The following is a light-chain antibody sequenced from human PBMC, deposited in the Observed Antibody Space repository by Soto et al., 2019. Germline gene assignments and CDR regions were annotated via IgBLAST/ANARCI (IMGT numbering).Light chain of an antibody. CDR3: AAWDDSLSGSYV. Sequence: QPVLTQPPSASGTPGQMVTISCSGSSSNIGSNYVYWYQHLPGTAPKLLIFINDRRPSGVPERFSGSKSGTSASLAISGLRSEDEGDYYCAAWDDSLSGSYVFGTGTKLTVL. CDR2: IND. V-gene: IGLV1-47*02. J-gene: IGLJ1*01. CDR1: SSNIGSNY.